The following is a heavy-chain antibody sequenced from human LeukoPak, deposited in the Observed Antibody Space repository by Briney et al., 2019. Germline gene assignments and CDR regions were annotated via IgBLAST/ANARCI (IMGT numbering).Heavy chain of an antibody. Sequence: GGSLRLSCAASGFTFSSYWMSWVRQAPGKGLEWVANIKQDGSEKYYVDSVKGRFTISRDNAKNSLHLQMNSLRAEDTAVYYCARDRTINWFDPWGQGTLVTVSS. D-gene: IGHD1-1*01. CDR2: IKQDGSEK. CDR1: GFTFSSYW. CDR3: ARDRTINWFDP. J-gene: IGHJ5*02. V-gene: IGHV3-7*01.